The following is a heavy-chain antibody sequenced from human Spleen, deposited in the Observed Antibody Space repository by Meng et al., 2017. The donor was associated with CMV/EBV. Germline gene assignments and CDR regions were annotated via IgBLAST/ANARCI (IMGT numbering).Heavy chain of an antibody. CDR2: IIPTFGIP. Sequence: SVKVSCKASGGTSSSYAITWVRQAPGQGLEWMGEIIPTFGIPNHAQKFQGRVTITADKSTSTAYMELSSLRSEDTAVYYCARGGFCSSTTCYYRREDYYYYGMDVWGQGTTVTVSS. D-gene: IGHD2-2*01. V-gene: IGHV1-69*10. CDR3: ARGGFCSSTTCYYRREDYYYYGMDV. CDR1: GGTSSSYA. J-gene: IGHJ6*02.